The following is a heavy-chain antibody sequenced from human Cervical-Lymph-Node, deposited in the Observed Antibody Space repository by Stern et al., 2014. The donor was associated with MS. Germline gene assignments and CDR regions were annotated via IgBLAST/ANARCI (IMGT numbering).Heavy chain of an antibody. V-gene: IGHV4-59*01. J-gene: IGHJ4*02. CDR1: GGSISSYY. CDR3: ASHLRWPSRADY. CDR2: IYYSGST. D-gene: IGHD4-23*01. Sequence: QVQLQESGPGLVKPSETLSLTCTVSGGSISSYYWSWIRQPPGKGLEWIGYIYYSGSTNYNPSLKSRVTISVDTSKNQFSLKLSSVTAADTAVYYCASHLRWPSRADYWGQGTLVTVSS.